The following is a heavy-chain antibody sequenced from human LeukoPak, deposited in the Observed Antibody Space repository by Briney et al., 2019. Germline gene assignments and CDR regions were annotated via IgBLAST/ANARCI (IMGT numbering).Heavy chain of an antibody. CDR2: IYYSGST. D-gene: IGHD3-10*01. Sequence: PSVTLSLTCTGSGVTSSSYYWSWLRQPPGKGLKWMGYIYYSGSTNYNPSLKSRVTISVDTSKNQFSLKLSSVTAADTAVYYCARGRIGWVGELLYWFDPWGQGTLVTVSS. CDR3: ARGRIGWVGELLYWFDP. J-gene: IGHJ5*02. V-gene: IGHV4-59*01. CDR1: GVTSSSYY.